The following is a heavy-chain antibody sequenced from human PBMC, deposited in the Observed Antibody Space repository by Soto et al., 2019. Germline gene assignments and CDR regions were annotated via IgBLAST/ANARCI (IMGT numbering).Heavy chain of an antibody. CDR3: ARVAYYYDSSGYFY. D-gene: IGHD3-22*01. V-gene: IGHV3-48*01. CDR2: ISPSSSSI. Sequence: EVQLVESGGGLVQPGGSLRLSCAASGFTFSSYSMHWVRQAPGKGLEWVSYISPSSSSIYYADSVKGRFTISRVNAKNSLYLQMNSLRAEDTAVYYCARVAYYYDSSGYFYWGQGTLVTVSS. J-gene: IGHJ4*02. CDR1: GFTFSSYS.